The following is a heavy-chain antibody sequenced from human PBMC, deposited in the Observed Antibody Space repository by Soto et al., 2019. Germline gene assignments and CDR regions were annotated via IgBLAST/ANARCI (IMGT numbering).Heavy chain of an antibody. Sequence: EVQLVESGGALVQPGGSLRLSCAASGFPFIIHWMSWVRQAPGKGRKGVAGIKHDGTGKYYVESVKGRFTISRDDAENSLYLLMNSLRAEDTAVYYCARPLGYCSGGSCYPFDYWGLGTLVTVSS. CDR1: GFPFIIHW. V-gene: IGHV3-7*01. CDR3: ARPLGYCSGGSCYPFDY. D-gene: IGHD2-15*01. CDR2: IKHDGTGK. J-gene: IGHJ4*02.